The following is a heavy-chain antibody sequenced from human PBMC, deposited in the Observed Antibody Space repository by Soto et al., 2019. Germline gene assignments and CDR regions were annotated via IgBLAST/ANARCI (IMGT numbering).Heavy chain of an antibody. V-gene: IGHV4-59*01. Sequence: SETLSLACTVSGGSISSYYCSWIRQPPGKGLEWIGYIYYSGSSGSTNYNPSLKSRVTISVDTSKNQFSLKLSSVTAADTAVYYCARENQLGSWGQGTLVTVSS. CDR3: ARENQLGS. CDR1: GGSISSYY. D-gene: IGHD2-2*01. J-gene: IGHJ5*01. CDR2: IYYSGSSGST.